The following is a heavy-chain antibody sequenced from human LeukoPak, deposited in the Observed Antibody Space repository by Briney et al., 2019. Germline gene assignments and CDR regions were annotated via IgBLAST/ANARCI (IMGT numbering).Heavy chain of an antibody. CDR1: GFTFSSHG. CDR2: VSDDGSTT. J-gene: IGHJ3*02. D-gene: IGHD3-22*01. Sequence: PGGSLRLSCGASGFTFSSHGMHWVRQAPGKGLEWVAVVSDDGSTTYYADSVKGRFTISRDNSKNTLYLQMNSLRVEDTAVYYCARPSDSSGYYLYDDAFDIWGQGTMVTVSS. V-gene: IGHV3-30*03. CDR3: ARPSDSSGYYLYDDAFDI.